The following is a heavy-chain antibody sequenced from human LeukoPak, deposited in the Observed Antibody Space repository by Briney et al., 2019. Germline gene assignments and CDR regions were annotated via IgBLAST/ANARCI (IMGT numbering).Heavy chain of an antibody. CDR2: IYYSGST. CDR1: GGSVSSGSYY. CDR3: ARDLGGYSYGLWFDP. V-gene: IGHV4-61*01. J-gene: IGHJ5*02. Sequence: PSETLSLTCTVSGGSVSSGSYYWSWIRQPPGKGLEWIGYIYYSGSTNYNPSLKSRVTISVDTSKNQFSLKLSSVTAADTAVYYCARDLGGYSYGLWFDPWGQGTLVTVSS. D-gene: IGHD5-18*01.